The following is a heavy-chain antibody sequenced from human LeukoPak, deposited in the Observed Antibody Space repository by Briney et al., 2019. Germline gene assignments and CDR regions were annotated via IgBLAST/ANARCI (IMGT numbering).Heavy chain of an antibody. CDR3: ARDYDGVRDHW. J-gene: IGHJ4*02. V-gene: IGHV3-33*01. CDR1: GFTFSSYG. CDR2: IWYDGSNK. Sequence: PGGSLRLSCAASGFTFSSYGMHWVRQAPGKGLEWVALIWYDGSNKYYADSVKGRFTISRDNSKNTLYLQMNSLRAEDTAVYYCARDYDGVRDHWWGQGTLVTVSS. D-gene: IGHD2-8*01.